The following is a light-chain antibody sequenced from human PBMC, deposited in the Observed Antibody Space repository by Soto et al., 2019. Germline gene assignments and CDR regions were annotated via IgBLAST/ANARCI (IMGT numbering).Light chain of an antibody. CDR1: SSDVGGFDY. CDR2: EVN. V-gene: IGLV2-14*01. CDR3: SSFTSSTAVV. J-gene: IGLJ3*02. Sequence: QSVLTQPASVSGSPGQSTTISCTGTSSDVGGFDYVSWYQHLPGKAPKLMISEVNTRPSGVSNRFSGSKSGNTASLTISGLQADDEADYYCSSFTSSTAVVFGGGTKVTVL.